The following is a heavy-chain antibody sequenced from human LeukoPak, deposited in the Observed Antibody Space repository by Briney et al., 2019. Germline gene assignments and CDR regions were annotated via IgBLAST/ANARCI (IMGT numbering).Heavy chain of an antibody. CDR1: GGSISSSSYY. V-gene: IGHV4-61*05. CDR3: ARGGKGYSGYGVFDY. D-gene: IGHD5-12*01. J-gene: IGHJ4*02. Sequence: SETLSLTCTVSGGSISSSSYYWGWIRQPPGKGLEWIGYIYYSGSTNYNPSLKSRVTISVDTSKNQFSLKLSSVTAADTAVYYCARGGKGYSGYGVFDYGGQGPLSPSPQ. CDR2: IYYSGST.